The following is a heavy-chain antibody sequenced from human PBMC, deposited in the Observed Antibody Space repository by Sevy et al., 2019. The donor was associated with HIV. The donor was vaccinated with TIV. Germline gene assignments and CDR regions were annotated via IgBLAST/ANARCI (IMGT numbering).Heavy chain of an antibody. D-gene: IGHD2-15*01. V-gene: IGHV3-11*01. Sequence: GGSLRLSCAASGFIFSDFYMSWVRQAPGKGLEWISYISSRGSTIYYADSVKGRFTISRDNAKNSLYLQMNSLTAEDTAVYYCARDHVVGEPLAYYGMDVWGQGTTVTVSS. CDR1: GFIFSDFY. J-gene: IGHJ6*02. CDR3: ARDHVVGEPLAYYGMDV. CDR2: ISSRGSTI.